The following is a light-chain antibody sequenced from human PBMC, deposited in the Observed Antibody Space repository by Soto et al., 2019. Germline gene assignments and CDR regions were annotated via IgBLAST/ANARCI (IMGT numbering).Light chain of an antibody. CDR1: QSVLYSSNNKNY. V-gene: IGKV4-1*01. Sequence: DIVMTQCPDSLAVSLGERATINCKSSQSVLYSSNNKNYLAWYQQKPGQPPKLLIDWASTRESGVPDRFSGSGSGTDFTLTISSLQAEDVAVYYCQQYYSIPYTFGQGTKLEIK. J-gene: IGKJ2*01. CDR3: QQYYSIPYT. CDR2: WAS.